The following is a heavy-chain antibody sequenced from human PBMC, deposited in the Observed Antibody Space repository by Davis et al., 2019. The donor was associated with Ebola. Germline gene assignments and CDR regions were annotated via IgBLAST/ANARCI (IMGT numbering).Heavy chain of an antibody. D-gene: IGHD1-1*01. J-gene: IGHJ4*02. Sequence: GESLKISCAASGFTFSSYSMNWVRQAPGKGLEWVSYISSSSSTIYYADSVKGRFTISRDNAKNSLYLQMNSLRDEDTAVYYCACGPTTYWGQGTLVTVSS. CDR3: ACGPTTY. CDR1: GFTFSSYS. V-gene: IGHV3-48*02. CDR2: ISSSSSTI.